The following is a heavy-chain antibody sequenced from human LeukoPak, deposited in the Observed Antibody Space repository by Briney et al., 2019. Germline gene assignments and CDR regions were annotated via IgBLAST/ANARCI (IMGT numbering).Heavy chain of an antibody. J-gene: IGHJ4*02. CDR3: ARACSSTSCYTGGFDY. CDR2: IYPGDSDT. Sequence: GESLKISCKGSGYSFTSYWIGWVRQMPGKGLEWMGIIYPGDSDTRYSPSFQGQVTISADKSISTAYLQWSSLKDSDTAMYYCARACSSTSCYTGGFDYWGQGTLVTVSS. CDR1: GYSFTSYW. V-gene: IGHV5-51*01. D-gene: IGHD2-2*02.